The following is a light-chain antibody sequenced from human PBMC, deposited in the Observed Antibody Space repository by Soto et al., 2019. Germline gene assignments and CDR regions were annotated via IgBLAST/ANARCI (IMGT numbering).Light chain of an antibody. Sequence: DVELTQSPLSLPVTLGQPASISCRSSQSLVSSDGNTYLNWFQQRPGQPPRRLIYKVSNRDSGVPDRFSGSGSGTEFTLKISRVEADDVGVYYCMQGTHWPLTFGGGTKVEIK. CDR3: MQGTHWPLT. J-gene: IGKJ4*01. CDR2: KVS. V-gene: IGKV2-30*01. CDR1: QSLVSSDGNTY.